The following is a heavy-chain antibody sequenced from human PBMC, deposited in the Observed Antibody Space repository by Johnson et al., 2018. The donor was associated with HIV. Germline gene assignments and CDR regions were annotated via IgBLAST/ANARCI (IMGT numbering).Heavy chain of an antibody. CDR3: TKERNWNSVPDVDAFDI. D-gene: IGHD1-7*01. J-gene: IGHJ3*02. V-gene: IGHV3-7*05. CDR2: IKQDGSEK. CDR1: GFTFSSYW. Sequence: VLLVESGGGLVQPGGSLRLSCAASGFTFSSYWMSWVRQAPGKGLEWVANIKQDGSEKYYVDSVKGRFTISRDNAKNSLYLQMNSLKTEDTAVYYCTKERNWNSVPDVDAFDIWGQGTMVTVSS.